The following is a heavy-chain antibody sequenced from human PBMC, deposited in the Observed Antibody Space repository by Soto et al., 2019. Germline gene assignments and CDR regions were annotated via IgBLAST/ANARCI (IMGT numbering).Heavy chain of an antibody. CDR3: ARGGMGRGVSEY. CDR2: INPNSGGT. D-gene: IGHD3-10*01. J-gene: IGHJ4*02. V-gene: IGHV1-2*02. CDR1: GYTFTGYY. Sequence: QVQLVQSGAEVKKPGASVKVSCKASGYTFTGYYMHWVRQAPGQGLGWMCWINPNSGGTNYAQNLQGRVTLTRDTSISTAYMELSRLRCDDTAVYYGARGGMGRGVSEYWGQGTLVTVSS.